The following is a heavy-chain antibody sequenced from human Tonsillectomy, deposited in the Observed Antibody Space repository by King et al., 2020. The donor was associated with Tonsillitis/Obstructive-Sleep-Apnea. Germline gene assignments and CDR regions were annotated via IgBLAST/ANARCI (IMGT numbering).Heavy chain of an antibody. Sequence: VQLVESGGGLVKPGGSLMLSCEASAFAFAYYTFDWVRQAPGKGLEWVSSIDATGNHVYYADSVKGRFTISRDNAKKSLSLEMTSLRADDTAVYYCARDLSIAYFDYWGQGTLVTVSS. CDR3: ARDLSIAYFDY. CDR2: IDATGNHV. V-gene: IGHV3-21*01. J-gene: IGHJ4*02. CDR1: AFAFAYYT.